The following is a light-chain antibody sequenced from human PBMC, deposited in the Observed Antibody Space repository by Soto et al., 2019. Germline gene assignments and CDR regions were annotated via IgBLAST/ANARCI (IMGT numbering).Light chain of an antibody. V-gene: IGLV2-23*01. CDR2: EGN. CDR1: SNDVGSYDL. CDR3: CSYAGGASYV. Sequence: QSVLSQPASVSGSPGQSITISCTVTSNDVGSYDLVSWYQQHPGKAPKLIVYEGNKRPSGVSDRFSDSKSGNTASLTISGLQAEDEADYYCCSYAGGASYVFGTGTKVTVL. J-gene: IGLJ1*01.